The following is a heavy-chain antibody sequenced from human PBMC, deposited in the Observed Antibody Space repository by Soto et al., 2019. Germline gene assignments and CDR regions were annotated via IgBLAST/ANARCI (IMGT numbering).Heavy chain of an antibody. D-gene: IGHD3-10*01. J-gene: IGHJ4*02. CDR3: AKDGNGSGSYWRRPLDY. CDR2: ISYDGSNK. CDR1: GFTFSSYG. Sequence: QVQLVESGGGVVQPGRSLRLSCAASGFTFSSYGMHWVRQAPGKGLEWVALISYDGSNKYYADSVKGRFTISRDNSKNTLYLQMNSLRAEDTAVYYCAKDGNGSGSYWRRPLDYWGQGTLVTVSS. V-gene: IGHV3-30*18.